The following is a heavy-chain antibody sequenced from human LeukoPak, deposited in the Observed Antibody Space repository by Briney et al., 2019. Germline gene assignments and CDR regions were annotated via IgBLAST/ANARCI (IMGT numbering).Heavy chain of an antibody. CDR3: VYDFWTGYSKAFDI. V-gene: IGHV1-18*04. CDR2: ISAYNGNT. Sequence: GASVKVSCKASGYTFTSYGISWVRQAAGQGLEWMGWISAYNGNTNYAQKFQDRVTMTEDTSAATVYMELRSLRSEDTAVYYCVYDFWTGYSKAFDIWGQGTVVTVSS. J-gene: IGHJ3*02. CDR1: GYTFTSYG. D-gene: IGHD3-3*01.